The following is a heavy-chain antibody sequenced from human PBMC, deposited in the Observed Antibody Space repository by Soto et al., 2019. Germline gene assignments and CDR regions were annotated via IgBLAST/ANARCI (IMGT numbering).Heavy chain of an antibody. V-gene: IGHV3-11*06. Sequence: GGSLRLSCAASGFTFSDYYMSWIRQAPGKGLEWVSYISSSSSYTNYADSVKGRFTISSDSAKNSLYLQMNSLRAADTAVYYCARILRYFDCLKVAFDIWGQGTMVTVSS. CDR1: GFTFSDYY. CDR2: ISSSSSYT. D-gene: IGHD3-9*01. CDR3: ARILRYFDCLKVAFDI. J-gene: IGHJ3*02.